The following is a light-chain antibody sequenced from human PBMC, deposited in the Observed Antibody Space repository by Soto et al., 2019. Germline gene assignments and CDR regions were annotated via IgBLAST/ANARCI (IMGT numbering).Light chain of an antibody. CDR2: RNN. CDR1: SSNIGSNY. J-gene: IGLJ2*01. V-gene: IGLV1-47*01. Sequence: QSVLTQPPSASGTPGQRVTISCSRSSSNIGSNYVYWYQQLPGTAPKLLIYRNNQRPSGVPDRFSGSKSGTAASLAISGLRSEDEADYYCAAWEDSLSGVVVGGGTKLTVL. CDR3: AAWEDSLSGVV.